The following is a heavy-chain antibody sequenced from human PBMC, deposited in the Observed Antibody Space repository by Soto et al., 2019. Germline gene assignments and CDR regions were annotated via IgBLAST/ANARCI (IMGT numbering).Heavy chain of an antibody. V-gene: IGHV1-2*02. CDR2: INPNSGVT. D-gene: IGHD2-15*01. J-gene: IGHJ5*02. CDR1: GYTLSAFY. Sequence: ASVKVSCKASGYTLSAFYMHWVRQAPGPGLEWMGWINPNSGVTKYAQKFQGRGTMTSDLSISTTYMELGGLRSECTAVYYCPSHGSAVVAAATGDWFDPWGQGTLVTVSS. CDR3: PSHGSAVVAAATGDWFDP.